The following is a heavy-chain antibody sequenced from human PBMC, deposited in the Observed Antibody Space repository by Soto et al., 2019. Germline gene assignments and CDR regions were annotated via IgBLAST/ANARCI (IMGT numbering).Heavy chain of an antibody. CDR3: ARLINYDYIWGSFDAFDI. CDR1: GYTFTSYG. D-gene: IGHD3-16*01. J-gene: IGHJ3*02. V-gene: IGHV1-18*01. Sequence: QVQLVQSGAEVKKPGASVKVSCKASGYTFTSYGISWVRQAPGQGLEWMGWISAYNGNTNYAQKSQGRVTMTTDTSTSTAYMELRSLRSDDTAVYYCARLINYDYIWGSFDAFDIWGQGTMVTVSS. CDR2: ISAYNGNT.